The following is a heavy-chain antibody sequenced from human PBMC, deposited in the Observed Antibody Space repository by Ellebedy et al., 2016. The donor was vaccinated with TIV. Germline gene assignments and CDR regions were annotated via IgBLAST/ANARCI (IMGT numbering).Heavy chain of an antibody. J-gene: IGHJ6*02. CDR2: VNQDGSEN. CDR1: GSSFRSYW. CDR3: VRDGAYGDYSPGYYGLNV. V-gene: IGHV3-7*03. D-gene: IGHD4-17*01. Sequence: GESLKISCAASGSSFRSYWMSWVRQAPGKGLEWVANVNQDGSENYLVDSVKGRFTISRDNTKNSLYVQMNSLSVEDTAVYYCVRDGAYGDYSPGYYGLNVWGQGTAVTVSS.